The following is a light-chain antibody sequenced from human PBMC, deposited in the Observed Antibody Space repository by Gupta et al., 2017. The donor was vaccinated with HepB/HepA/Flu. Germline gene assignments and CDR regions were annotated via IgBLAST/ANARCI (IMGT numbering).Light chain of an antibody. V-gene: IGLV2-14*01. CDR1: SSDIGGYNY. Sequence: QSALTQPASVSGSPGQSITISCTGTSSDIGGYNYVSWYQQHPGKAPKLMIYEVSYRPSGISDRFSGSKSANTASLTISGLQAEDEADYYCSSYTGSGTVFGGGTKLTVL. CDR2: EVS. CDR3: SSYTGSGTV. J-gene: IGLJ3*02.